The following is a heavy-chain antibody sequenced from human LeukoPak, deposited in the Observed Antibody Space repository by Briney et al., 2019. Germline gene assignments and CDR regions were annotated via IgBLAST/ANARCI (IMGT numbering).Heavy chain of an antibody. CDR1: GFTFSSYA. Sequence: GGSLRLSCAVSGFTFSSYAMSWVRQAPGKGLEWVANIKQDGSEKYYVDSVKGRFTISRDNAKNSLYLQMNSLRAEDTAVYYCARDPPLITAAGSRYFQHWGQGTLVTVSS. J-gene: IGHJ1*01. D-gene: IGHD6-13*01. CDR2: IKQDGSEK. CDR3: ARDPPLITAAGSRYFQH. V-gene: IGHV3-7*01.